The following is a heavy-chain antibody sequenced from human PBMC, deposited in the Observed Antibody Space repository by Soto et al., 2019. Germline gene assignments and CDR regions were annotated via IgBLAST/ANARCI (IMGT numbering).Heavy chain of an antibody. D-gene: IGHD6-13*01. CDR2: ISWNSGSI. Sequence: PGGSLRLSCAASGFTFDDYAMHWVRQAPGKGLEWVSGISWNSGSIGYADSVKGRFTISRDNAKNSLYLQMNSLRAEDTALYYCAKGQQLALLAAEYFQHWGQGTLVTVSS. V-gene: IGHV3-9*01. CDR3: AKGQQLALLAAEYFQH. CDR1: GFTFDDYA. J-gene: IGHJ1*01.